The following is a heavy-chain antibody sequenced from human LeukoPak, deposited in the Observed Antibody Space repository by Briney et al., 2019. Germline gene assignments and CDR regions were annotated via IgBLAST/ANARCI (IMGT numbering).Heavy chain of an antibody. Sequence: SQTLSLTCTVSGGSLSSGSYYWSWIRQPDGKGLEWIGYIYYSGSTNYNPSLKSRVTISVDTSKNQFSLKLSSVTAADTAVYYCAREAYYYASSGYSYPSFDYWGQGTLVTVSS. J-gene: IGHJ4*02. CDR1: GGSLSSGSYY. V-gene: IGHV4-61*10. CDR3: AREAYYYASSGYSYPSFDY. CDR2: IYYSGST. D-gene: IGHD3-22*01.